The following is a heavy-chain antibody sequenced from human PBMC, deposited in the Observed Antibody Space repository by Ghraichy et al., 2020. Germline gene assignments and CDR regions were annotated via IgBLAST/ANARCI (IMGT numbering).Heavy chain of an antibody. CDR3: VREGNHWEFDN. CDR2: IGTGDDT. J-gene: IGHJ4*02. Sequence: GGSLRLSCAASGFTFSNYDMHWVRLVTGKGLEWVAAIGTGDDTYYPDSVKGRFTISRENVKNALYLQMNSLRAGDTAVYYCVREGNHWEFDNWGQGTLVTVS. V-gene: IGHV3-13*01. CDR1: GFTFSNYD. D-gene: IGHD7-27*01.